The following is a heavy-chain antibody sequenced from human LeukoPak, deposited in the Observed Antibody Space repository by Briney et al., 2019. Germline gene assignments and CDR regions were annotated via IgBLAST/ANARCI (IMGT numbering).Heavy chain of an antibody. CDR2: ISSSSSYI. J-gene: IGHJ6*03. CDR1: GFTFSSYA. D-gene: IGHD5-24*01. V-gene: IGHV3-21*01. Sequence: KPGGSLRLSCAASGFTFSSYAMHWVRQAPGNGLEWVSFISSSSSYIYYADSVKGRFTISRDNAKNSLYLQMNSLRAEDTAVYYCARSEMGYYNYYMDVWGKGTTVTISS. CDR3: ARSEMGYYNYYMDV.